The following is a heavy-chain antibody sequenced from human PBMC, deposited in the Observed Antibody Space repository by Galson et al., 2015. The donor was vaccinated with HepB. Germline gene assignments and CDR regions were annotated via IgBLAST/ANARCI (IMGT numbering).Heavy chain of an antibody. CDR2: IWYDGSNK. CDR3: ARDRSSGWYYFDY. D-gene: IGHD6-19*01. V-gene: IGHV3-33*01. J-gene: IGHJ4*02. CDR1: GFTFSSYG. Sequence: SLRLSCAASGFTFSSYGMHWVRQAPGKGLEWVAVIWYDGSNKYYADSVKGRFTISRDNSKNTLYLQMNSLRAEDTAVYYRARDRSSGWYYFDYWGQGTLVTVSS.